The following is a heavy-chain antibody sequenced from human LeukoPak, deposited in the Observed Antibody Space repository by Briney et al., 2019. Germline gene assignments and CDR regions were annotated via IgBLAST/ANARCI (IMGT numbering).Heavy chain of an antibody. D-gene: IGHD3-3*01. CDR2: ISSSSGTI. J-gene: IGHJ6*03. Sequence: GGSLRLSCAAPGFTFSSYSMTWGRQAPGKGREWVSYISSSSGTIYNADSVTGRFTISRDNAKNSLYLQMNSLRAEDTALYYCARGQGDFWSGSYYYYYMDVWGKGTTVTVSS. V-gene: IGHV3-48*04. CDR3: ARGQGDFWSGSYYYYYMDV. CDR1: GFTFSSYS.